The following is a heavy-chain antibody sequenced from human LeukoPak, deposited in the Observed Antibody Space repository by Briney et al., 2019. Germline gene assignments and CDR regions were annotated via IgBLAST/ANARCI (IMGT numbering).Heavy chain of an antibody. J-gene: IGHJ4*02. CDR2: IYYSGST. CDR3: ARRDYGDYRFFDY. V-gene: IGHV4-39*01. CDR1: GGSISSSSYS. D-gene: IGHD4-17*01. Sequence: SETLSLTCTVSGGSISSSSYSWGWIRQPPGKGLEWIGTIYYSGSTYYNPSLKSRVTIYVDTSKNQLSLKLSSVTAADTAVYYCARRDYGDYRFFDYWGQGTLVIVSS.